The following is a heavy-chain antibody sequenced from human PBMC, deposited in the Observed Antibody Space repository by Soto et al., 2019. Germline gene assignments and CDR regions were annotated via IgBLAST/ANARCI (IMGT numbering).Heavy chain of an antibody. V-gene: IGHV3-74*01. CDR1: GFTFSSYW. Sequence: PGGSLRPSCAASGFTFSSYWMHWVRQAPGKGLVWVSRIHSDGIITNYADSVKGRFTISRDNAKNTVFLQMNSLRAEDTAVYYCAREGMGFSTWFDPWGQGTLVTVSS. CDR3: AREGMGFSTWFDP. J-gene: IGHJ5*02. CDR2: IHSDGIIT. D-gene: IGHD2-8*01.